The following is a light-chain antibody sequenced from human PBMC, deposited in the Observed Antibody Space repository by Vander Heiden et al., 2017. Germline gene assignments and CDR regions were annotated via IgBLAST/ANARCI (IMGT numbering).Light chain of an antibody. V-gene: IGKV3-20*01. CDR2: GAS. J-gene: IGKJ2*01. Sequence: EIVLTQSPGTLSLSPGERATLSCRASQSISSSYLAWYQQKPGQAPRLLIYGASRRATGIPDRFSGSGSETDFTLTISRLEPEDFAVYYCQQYGSSPLMYTFGQGTKLEIK. CDR1: QSISSSY. CDR3: QQYGSSPLMYT.